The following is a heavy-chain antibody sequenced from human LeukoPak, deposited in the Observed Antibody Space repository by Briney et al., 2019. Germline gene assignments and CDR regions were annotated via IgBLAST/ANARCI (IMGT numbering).Heavy chain of an antibody. V-gene: IGHV1-24*01. CDR2: FDPEDGET. CDR1: GYTLTELS. CDR3: ARSQPDSSSWYYYYYYMDV. D-gene: IGHD6-13*01. J-gene: IGHJ6*03. Sequence: ASVKVSCKVSGYTLTELSMHWVRQAPGKGLEWMGGFDPEDGETIYAQKFQGRVTMTRDTSISTAYMELSRLRSDDTAVYYCARSQPDSSSWYYYYYYMDVWGKGTTVTISS.